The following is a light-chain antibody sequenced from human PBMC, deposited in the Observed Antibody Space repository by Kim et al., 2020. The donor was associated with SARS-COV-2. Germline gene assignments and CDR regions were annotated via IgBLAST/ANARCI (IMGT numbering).Light chain of an antibody. CDR3: RSGT. V-gene: IGKV1-5*03. CDR2: RVS. Sequence: DLQMTQYPSTLSASVGDRVTITCRASRSVGVWLAWYQQKPRKPPNLLIYRVSTLESGVPSRFSGSGSGTEFNLTINSLQPDDFATYSCRSGTFGQGTKLEI. J-gene: IGKJ2*01. CDR1: RSVGVW.